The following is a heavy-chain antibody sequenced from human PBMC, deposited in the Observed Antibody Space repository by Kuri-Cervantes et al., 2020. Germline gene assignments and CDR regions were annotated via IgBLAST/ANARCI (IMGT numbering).Heavy chain of an antibody. CDR2: IYSGGST. Sequence: GGSLRLSCAASGFTVSSNYMSWVRQAPGKGLEWVSVIYSGGSTYYADSVKGRFTISRDNSKNTLYLQMNSLRAEDTAVYYCARDQGGYCSSTSCYSPGNYYYYGMDVWGQGTTVTVSS. CDR3: ARDQGGYCSSTSCYSPGNYYYYGMDV. V-gene: IGHV3-53*05. D-gene: IGHD2-2*01. J-gene: IGHJ6*02. CDR1: GFTVSSNY.